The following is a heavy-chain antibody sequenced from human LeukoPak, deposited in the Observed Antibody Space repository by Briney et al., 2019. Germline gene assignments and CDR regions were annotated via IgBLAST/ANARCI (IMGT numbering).Heavy chain of an antibody. CDR2: IYTSGGT. Sequence: SKTLSLTCTVSGGSISNLDYYWTWIRQPAGKRLEWIGRIYTSGGTNYNPSLKSRVTMSVDKSKNQISLNLASLTAADTALYYCAGRGSSSGTFDVWGPGTFVTASS. V-gene: IGHV4-61*02. CDR3: AGRGSSSGTFDV. D-gene: IGHD2-2*01. J-gene: IGHJ3*01. CDR1: GGSISNLDYY.